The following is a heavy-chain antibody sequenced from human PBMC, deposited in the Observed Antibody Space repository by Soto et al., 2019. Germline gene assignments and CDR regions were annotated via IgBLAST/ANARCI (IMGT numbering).Heavy chain of an antibody. D-gene: IGHD2-8*01. Sequence: GASVKVSCKASGYTFTSYDINWVRQATGQGLEWMGWMNPNSGNTGYSQKFQGRVTITRDTSASTAYMELSSLRSEDTAVYYCAVTDLMVYAIRSMDVWGKGTTVTVSS. CDR3: AVTDLMVYAIRSMDV. J-gene: IGHJ6*03. CDR2: MNPNSGNT. CDR1: GYTFTSYD. V-gene: IGHV1-8*01.